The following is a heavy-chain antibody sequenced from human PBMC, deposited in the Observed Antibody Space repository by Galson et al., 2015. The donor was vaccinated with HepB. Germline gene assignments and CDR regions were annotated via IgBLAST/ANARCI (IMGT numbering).Heavy chain of an antibody. V-gene: IGHV3-23*01. CDR1: GFAFDSHA. CDR2: ITGKGDST. Sequence: LRLSCAASGFAFDSHAMSWVRQAPGRGLEWISGITGKGDSTFYADSVKGRFTVSRDNSNNMLCLQMNSLRAEDAGLYFCAKGYGLFDSWGQGILVTVSS. J-gene: IGHJ5*01. D-gene: IGHD5-18*01. CDR3: AKGYGLFDS.